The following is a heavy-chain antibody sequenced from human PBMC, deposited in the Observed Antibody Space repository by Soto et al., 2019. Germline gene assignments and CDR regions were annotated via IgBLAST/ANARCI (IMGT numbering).Heavy chain of an antibody. Sequence: SVKVSCKASGFTFTSSAVQWVRQARGQRLEWIGWIVVGSGNTNYAQKFQERVTITRDMSTSTAYMELSSLRSEDTAVYYCAAGGVVSGSYIDYWGQGTLVTVSS. CDR1: GFTFTSSA. CDR2: IVVGSGNT. V-gene: IGHV1-58*01. CDR3: AAGGVVSGSYIDY. J-gene: IGHJ4*02. D-gene: IGHD1-26*01.